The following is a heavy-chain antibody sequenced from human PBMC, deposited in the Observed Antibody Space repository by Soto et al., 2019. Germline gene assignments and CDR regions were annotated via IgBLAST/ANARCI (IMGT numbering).Heavy chain of an antibody. V-gene: IGHV3-33*01. D-gene: IGHD6-6*01. CDR2: IWYDGSNK. Sequence: PGGSLRLSCAASGFTFSSYGMHWVRQAPGKGLEWVAVIWYDGSNKYYADSVKGRFTISRDNSKNTLYLQMNSLRAEDTAVYYCARDPIEYSSSRNWFDPWGQGTLVTVSS. CDR1: GFTFSSYG. CDR3: ARDPIEYSSSRNWFDP. J-gene: IGHJ5*02.